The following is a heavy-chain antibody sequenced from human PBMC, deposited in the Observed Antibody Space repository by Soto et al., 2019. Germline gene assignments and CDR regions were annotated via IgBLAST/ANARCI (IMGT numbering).Heavy chain of an antibody. V-gene: IGHV3-21*01. Sequence: GGSLRLSCAASGFTFSTYSMNWVRQAPGKGLEWVSSISGSGNYTHYADFLRGRFTISRDNARTSLYLQMNSLRAEDTAVYYCAREGINNYNEYYFDSWGQGTVVTVSS. CDR2: ISGSGNYT. J-gene: IGHJ4*02. D-gene: IGHD4-4*01. CDR1: GFTFSTYS. CDR3: AREGINNYNEYYFDS.